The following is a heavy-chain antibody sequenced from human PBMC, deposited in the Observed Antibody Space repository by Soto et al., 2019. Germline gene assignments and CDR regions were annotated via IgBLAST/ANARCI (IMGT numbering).Heavy chain of an antibody. D-gene: IGHD3-10*01. Sequence: ASVKVSCKASGYTFTSYYMHWVRQAPGQGPEWTGIINPSGGSTSYAQKFQGRVTMTRDTSTSTVYMELSSLRSEDTAVYYCARARQRITMVRGPSMDGMDVWGQGTTVTVSS. J-gene: IGHJ6*02. CDR1: GYTFTSYY. V-gene: IGHV1-46*01. CDR2: INPSGGST. CDR3: ARARQRITMVRGPSMDGMDV.